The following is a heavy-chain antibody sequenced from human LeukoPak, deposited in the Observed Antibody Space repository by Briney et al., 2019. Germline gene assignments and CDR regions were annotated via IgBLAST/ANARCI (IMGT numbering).Heavy chain of an antibody. CDR1: GGSISSYY. V-gene: IGHV4-59*12. CDR3: ASQITDSSGYT. J-gene: IGHJ5*02. D-gene: IGHD3-22*01. CDR2: IYYSGST. Sequence: SETLSLTCTVSGGSISSYYWSWIRQPPGKGLEWIGYIYYSGSTYYNPSLKSRVTISVDTSKNQFSLKLSSVTAADTAVYYCASQITDSSGYTWGQGTLVTVSS.